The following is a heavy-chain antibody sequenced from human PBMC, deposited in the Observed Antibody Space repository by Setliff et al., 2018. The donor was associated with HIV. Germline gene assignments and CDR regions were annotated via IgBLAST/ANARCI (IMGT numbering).Heavy chain of an antibody. J-gene: IGHJ6*03. D-gene: IGHD3-10*01. CDR2: INSYGVT. Sequence: SETLSLTCAVYGGSFSGFSWNWIRQPPGKGLEWIGDINSYGVTLYTSSLAGRVTISVDTSKNQFSLTLKSLTVADTAVYFCARVVSRREDRGTWMKLWLAPYYMDVWGKGTTVTVS. CDR3: ARVVSRREDRGTWMKLWLAPYYMDV. CDR1: GGSFSGFS. V-gene: IGHV4-34*01.